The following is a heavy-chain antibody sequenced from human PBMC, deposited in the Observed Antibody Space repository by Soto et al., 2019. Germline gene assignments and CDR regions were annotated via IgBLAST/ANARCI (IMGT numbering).Heavy chain of an antibody. D-gene: IGHD3-3*01. CDR3: ARGLRDDFWPRYGMDV. J-gene: IGHJ6*02. Sequence: GGSLRLSCAASGFTFSSYDMHWVRQATGKGLEWVSAIGTAGDTYYPGSVKGRFTISRENAKNSLYLQMNSLRAEDTAVYYCARGLRDDFWPRYGMDVWGQGTTVTVSS. CDR2: IGTAGDT. V-gene: IGHV3-13*01. CDR1: GFTFSSYD.